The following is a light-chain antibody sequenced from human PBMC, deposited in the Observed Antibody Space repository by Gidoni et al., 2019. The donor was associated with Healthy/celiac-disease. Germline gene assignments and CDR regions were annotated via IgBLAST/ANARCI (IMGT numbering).Light chain of an antibody. V-gene: IGLV5-37*01. CDR3: MIWPSNAYVV. Sequence: QPVLTQPPSSSASPGESARLTCTLPSDINVGSYNIYWYQQKPCSPPRYLLYYYSDSDKVQGSVVPSRFSGSKDASANTGILLISVLQSEDEADYYCMIWPSNAYVVFGGGTKLTVL. CDR1: SDINVGSYN. CDR2: YYSDSDK. J-gene: IGLJ2*01.